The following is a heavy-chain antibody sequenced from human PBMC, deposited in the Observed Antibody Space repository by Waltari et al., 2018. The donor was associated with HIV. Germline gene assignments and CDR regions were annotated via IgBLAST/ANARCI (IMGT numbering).Heavy chain of an antibody. CDR3: ARLPYSTSRFDY. Sequence: QVQLQESGPGLVKPSETLSLTCAVSGYSISSGYYWGWIRQPPGKGLDWIGSFWRTGSTYYNPSLKSRVTISGDTSNNQFSLNLTSVTAADTAVYFCARLPYSTSRFDYWGQGTLVTVSS. V-gene: IGHV4-38-2*01. D-gene: IGHD6-6*01. CDR1: GYSISSGYY. J-gene: IGHJ4*02. CDR2: FWRTGST.